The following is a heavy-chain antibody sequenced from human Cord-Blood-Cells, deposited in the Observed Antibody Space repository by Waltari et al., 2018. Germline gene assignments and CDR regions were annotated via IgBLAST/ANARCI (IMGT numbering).Heavy chain of an antibody. J-gene: IGHJ4*02. CDR1: GGTFSSYA. Sequence: QVQLVQSGAEVMKPGSSVKVSCKASGGTFSSYAISWVRQGPGQGLEWMGRIIPNLGIANYAQKFQGRVTITADKSTSTAYMELSSLRSENTAVYYCAREGDFEYSSSSFDYWGQGTLVTVSS. V-gene: IGHV1-69*09. CDR2: IIPNLGIA. CDR3: AREGDFEYSSSSFDY. D-gene: IGHD6-6*01.